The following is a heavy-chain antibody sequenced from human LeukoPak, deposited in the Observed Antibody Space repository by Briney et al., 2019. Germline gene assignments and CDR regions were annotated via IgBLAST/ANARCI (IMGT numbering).Heavy chain of an antibody. V-gene: IGHV4-34*01. CDR3: ARGRYSYGV. CDR1: GGSFSGYY. J-gene: IGHJ4*02. D-gene: IGHD5-18*01. Sequence: KPSETLSLTCAVYGGSFSGYYWSWIRQPPGKGLEWIGEINHSGSTNYNPSLKSRVTISVDTSKNQFSLKLSSVTAADTAVYYCARGRYSYGVWGQGTLVTVSS. CDR2: INHSGST.